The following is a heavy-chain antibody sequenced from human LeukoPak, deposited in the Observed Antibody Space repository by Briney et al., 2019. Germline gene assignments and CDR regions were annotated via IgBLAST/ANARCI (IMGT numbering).Heavy chain of an antibody. Sequence: GGSLRLSCAASGFTVSNNYMSWVRQAPGKGLEWVSRIYSGGNTYYADSVKGRFTISRNNSKNTLYLQMNSLRAEDTAVYYCAKDSCGGDCYSFDYWGQGTLVTVSS. CDR3: AKDSCGGDCYSFDY. D-gene: IGHD2-21*02. V-gene: IGHV3-66*01. J-gene: IGHJ4*01. CDR1: GFTVSNNY. CDR2: IYSGGNT.